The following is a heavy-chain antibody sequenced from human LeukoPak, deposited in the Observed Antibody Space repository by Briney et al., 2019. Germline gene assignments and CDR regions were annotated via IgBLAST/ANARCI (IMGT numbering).Heavy chain of an antibody. CDR1: GFTFSSYS. V-gene: IGHV3-21*01. CDR3: TRAITVESITIPFDL. CDR2: ISSSSSYI. D-gene: IGHD3-3*01. Sequence: GGSLRLSCAASGFTFSSYSMNWVRQAPGKGLEWVSSISSSSSYIYYADSVKGRFTISRDNAKNSLFLQMDSLRAEDTAVYYCTRAITVESITIPFDLWGRGTQVTVSS. J-gene: IGHJ2*01.